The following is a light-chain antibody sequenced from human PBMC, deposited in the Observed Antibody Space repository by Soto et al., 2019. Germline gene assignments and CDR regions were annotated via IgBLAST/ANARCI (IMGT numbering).Light chain of an antibody. CDR3: QQYGSSPLT. V-gene: IGKV3-15*01. CDR2: GAS. J-gene: IGKJ4*01. CDR1: QSVSSN. Sequence: DIVMTQSPAPLSVSPGERATLSCRASQSVSSNLAWYQQKPGQAPRLLIYGASTRATGIPARFSGSGSGTDFTLTISRLEPEDVAVYYCQQYGSSPLTFGGGTKVDIK.